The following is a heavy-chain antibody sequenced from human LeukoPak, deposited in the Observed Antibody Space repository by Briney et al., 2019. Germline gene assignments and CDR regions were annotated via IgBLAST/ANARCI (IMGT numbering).Heavy chain of an antibody. Sequence: ASVKVSCKASGYTFTGYYMHWVRQAPGQGLEWMGWINPNSGGTNYAQKFQGRVTMTRDTSISTAYMELSRLRSDDTAVYYCARDLHNWSYRFDYWGQGTLVTVS. CDR3: ARDLHNWSYRFDY. CDR1: GYTFTGYY. V-gene: IGHV1-2*02. J-gene: IGHJ4*02. CDR2: INPNSGGT. D-gene: IGHD1-7*01.